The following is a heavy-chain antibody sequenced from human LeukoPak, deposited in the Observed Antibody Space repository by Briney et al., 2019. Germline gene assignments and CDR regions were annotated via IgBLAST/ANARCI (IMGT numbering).Heavy chain of an antibody. Sequence: ASVKVSCKASGYTFTGYYMHWVRQAPGQGLEWMGWINPNSGGTNYAQQFQGRVTMTRDTSISTAYMELSRLRSDDTAVYYCARDRHYYDSSGQFDYWGQGTLVTVSS. J-gene: IGHJ4*02. D-gene: IGHD3-22*01. CDR2: INPNSGGT. CDR1: GYTFTGYY. CDR3: ARDRHYYDSSGQFDY. V-gene: IGHV1-2*02.